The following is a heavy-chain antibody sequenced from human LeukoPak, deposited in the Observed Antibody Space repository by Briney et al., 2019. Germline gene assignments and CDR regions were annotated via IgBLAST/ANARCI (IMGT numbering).Heavy chain of an antibody. CDR1: GGSISSSSYY. CDR2: TYYSGST. CDR3: ASGRGAVAS. D-gene: IGHD6-19*01. J-gene: IGHJ4*02. Sequence: SETLSLTCTVSGGSISSSSYYWGWIRQPPGKGLEWIGSTYYSGSTYYNPSLKSRVTISVDTSKNQFSLKLSSVTAADTAVYYCASGRGAVASWSQGTLVTVSS. V-gene: IGHV4-39*07.